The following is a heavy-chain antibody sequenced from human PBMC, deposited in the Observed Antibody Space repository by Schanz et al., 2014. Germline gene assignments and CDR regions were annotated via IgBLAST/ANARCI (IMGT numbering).Heavy chain of an antibody. D-gene: IGHD2-2*01. Sequence: QGQLVQSGAEVKKPGASVKVSCKASGYTFTSYYMHWVRQAPGQGLEWMGIINPSGGSTSYAQKFQGRVTMTRDTSTSTVYMELSSLRSEDTAVYYCARVKYCTITRCYRTETEGIYYMDVWGKGTTVTVSS. J-gene: IGHJ6*03. CDR3: ARVKYCTITRCYRTETEGIYYMDV. CDR1: GYTFTSYY. V-gene: IGHV1-46*01. CDR2: INPSGGST.